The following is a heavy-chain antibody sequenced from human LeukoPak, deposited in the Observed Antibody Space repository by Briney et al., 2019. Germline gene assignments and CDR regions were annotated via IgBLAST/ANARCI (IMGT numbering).Heavy chain of an antibody. J-gene: IGHJ6*03. CDR3: ARCPSGSYYYYYYYYMDV. D-gene: IGHD1-26*01. V-gene: IGHV1-69*13. CDR2: IIPIFGTA. CDR1: GGTFSSYA. Sequence: SVKVSCKASGGTFSSYAISWVRQAPGQGLEWMGRIIPIFGTANYAQKFQGRVTITADESTSTAYMELSSLRSEDTAVYYCARCPSGSYYYYYYYYMDVWGKGTTVTVSS.